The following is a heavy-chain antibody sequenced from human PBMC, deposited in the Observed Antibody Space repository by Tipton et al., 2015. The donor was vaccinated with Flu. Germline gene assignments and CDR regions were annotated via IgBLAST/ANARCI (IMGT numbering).Heavy chain of an antibody. CDR1: GYFISSGYY. Sequence: TLSLTCTVSGYFISSGYYWGWIRQPPGKGLEWIGYIYYSGSTYYNPSLKSRVTISVDTSKNQFSLKLSSVTAADTAVYYCARHYDDYEWASWFDPWGQGTLVTVSS. J-gene: IGHJ5*02. CDR3: ARHYDDYEWASWFDP. CDR2: IYYSGST. V-gene: IGHV4-38-2*02. D-gene: IGHD4-17*01.